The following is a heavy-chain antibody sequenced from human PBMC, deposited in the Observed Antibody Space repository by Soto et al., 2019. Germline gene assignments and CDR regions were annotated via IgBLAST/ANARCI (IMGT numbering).Heavy chain of an antibody. CDR3: ARRYSSSSGIDY. D-gene: IGHD6-6*01. J-gene: IGHJ4*02. Sequence: PSETLSLTCTVSGGSISSYYWSWIRQPPGKGLEWIGYIYYSGSTNYNPSLKSRVTISVDTSKNQFSLKLSSVTAADTAVDYCARRYSSSSGIDYWGQGTLVTVSS. CDR1: GGSISSYY. CDR2: IYYSGST. V-gene: IGHV4-59*01.